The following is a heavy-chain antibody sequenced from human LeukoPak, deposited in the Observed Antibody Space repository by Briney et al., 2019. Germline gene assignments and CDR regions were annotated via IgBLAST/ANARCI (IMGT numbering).Heavy chain of an antibody. V-gene: IGHV1-69*13. CDR3: ARVVVVPAAYYFDY. D-gene: IGHD2-2*01. CDR2: IIPIFGTA. Sequence: EASVKVSCKASGGTFSSYAISWVRQAPGQGLEWMGGIIPIFGTANYAQKFQGRVTITADESTSTAYMELSSLRSEDTAVYYCARVVVVPAAYYFDYWGQGTLVTVSS. CDR1: GGTFSSYA. J-gene: IGHJ4*02.